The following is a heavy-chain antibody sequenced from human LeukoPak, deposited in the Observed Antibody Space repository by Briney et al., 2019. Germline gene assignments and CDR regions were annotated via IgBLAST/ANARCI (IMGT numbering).Heavy chain of an antibody. J-gene: IGHJ4*02. CDR3: AKVDYGDYWSSFDY. D-gene: IGHD4-17*01. V-gene: IGHV3-30*18. CDR1: GGSFSGYY. Sequence: LSLTCAVYGGSFSGYYWSWIRQPPGKGLEWVAVISYDGSNKYYADSVKGRFTISRDNSKNTLYLQMNSLRAEDTAVYYCAKVDYGDYWSSFDYWGQGTLVTVSS. CDR2: ISYDGSNK.